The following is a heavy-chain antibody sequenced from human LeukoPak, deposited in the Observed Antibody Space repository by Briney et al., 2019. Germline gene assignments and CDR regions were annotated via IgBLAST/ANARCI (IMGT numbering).Heavy chain of an antibody. CDR1: GFTFRSYG. D-gene: IGHD2-21*01. Sequence: GGSLILSCAGSGFTFRSYGMSWVRQAPGKGPQWVSAISASSGSTYYADSVKGRFTISRDNSKNTLYLQMNNLSVEDTAVYYCAKLGTSHMVDDYYDYWGQGTLVTVSS. CDR3: AKLGTSHMVDDYYDY. CDR2: ISASSGST. V-gene: IGHV3-23*01. J-gene: IGHJ4*02.